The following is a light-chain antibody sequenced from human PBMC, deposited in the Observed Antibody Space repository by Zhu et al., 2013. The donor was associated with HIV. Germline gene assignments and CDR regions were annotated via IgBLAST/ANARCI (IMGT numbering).Light chain of an antibody. Sequence: EIVMTQSPDTLSVSPGERATLSCRASQSVTSNLAWYQQRPGQSPRLLIYGGSTRATGAPSPDSVAVGLRQSSISPSAAWSPKIFATYYCQQYYKWLPLTFGPGTKVHLK. CDR1: QSVTSN. CDR3: QQYYKWLPLT. V-gene: IGKV3-15*01. J-gene: IGKJ3*01. CDR2: GGS.